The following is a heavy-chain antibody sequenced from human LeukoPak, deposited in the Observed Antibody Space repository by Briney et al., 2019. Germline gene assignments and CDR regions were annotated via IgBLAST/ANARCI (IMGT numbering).Heavy chain of an antibody. CDR3: ATDYHGYFDY. CDR1: GFTFSSYW. J-gene: IGHJ4*02. V-gene: IGHV3-7*01. Sequence: PGGSLRLSCAASGFTFSSYWMTWVRQAPGKGLEWVANINQDGGEKYCVDSVKGRFTISRDNAKNSLYLQMNSLRAEDVAVYYCATDYHGYFDYWGQGTLVTVSS. CDR2: INQDGGEK. D-gene: IGHD1-14*01.